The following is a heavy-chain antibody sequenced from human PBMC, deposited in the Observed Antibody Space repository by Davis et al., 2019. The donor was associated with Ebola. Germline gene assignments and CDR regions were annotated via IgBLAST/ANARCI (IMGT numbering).Heavy chain of an antibody. V-gene: IGHV1-3*01. D-gene: IGHD2-2*02. J-gene: IGHJ4*02. CDR3: ARDGSVAAIELDY. CDR2: VHGGNGNT. CDR1: GFTLANYA. Sequence: ASMKVSCKASGFTLANYAIHWVRQAPGQRLEWMGWVHGGNGNTNYAQKLQDRVTMTTDTATNTAYMEVRGLRSDDTAVYYCARDGSVAAIELDYWGQGTLVTVSS.